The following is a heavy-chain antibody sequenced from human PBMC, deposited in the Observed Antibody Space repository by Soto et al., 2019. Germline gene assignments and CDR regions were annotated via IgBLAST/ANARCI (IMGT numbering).Heavy chain of an antibody. D-gene: IGHD3-9*01. CDR3: AKAIFRLTLDWSHYFDY. V-gene: IGHV3-23*01. CDR1: GFTFSSYA. Sequence: EVQLLESGGGLVQPGGSLRLSCAASGFTFSSYAMSWVRQAPGKGLEWVSAISGSGGSTYYADSVKGRFTISRDNSKNTLYLQMNSLRAEDTAVYYCAKAIFRLTLDWSHYFDYWGQGTLVTVSS. J-gene: IGHJ4*02. CDR2: ISGSGGST.